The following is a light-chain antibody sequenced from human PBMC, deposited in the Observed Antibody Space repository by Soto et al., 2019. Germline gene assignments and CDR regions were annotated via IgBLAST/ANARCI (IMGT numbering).Light chain of an antibody. J-gene: IGKJ2*01. CDR2: YVS. CDR3: MQGTRWPRT. Sequence: DVVLTQSPLSLPVTLGQPASISCRSSQSLVHSDGNTYFNWFHQRPGQSPRRLIYYVSELDSGVPDRFSGSGSGTDFTLKSSRVEAEDVGVYYCMQGTRWPRTFGQGTTLEIK. V-gene: IGKV2-30*02. CDR1: QSLVHSDGNTY.